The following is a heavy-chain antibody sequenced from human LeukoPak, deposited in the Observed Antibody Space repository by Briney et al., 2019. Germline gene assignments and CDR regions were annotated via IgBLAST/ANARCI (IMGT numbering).Heavy chain of an antibody. CDR1: GYSFTNYY. CDR3: ARDGGTGTTPFDY. J-gene: IGHJ4*02. D-gene: IGHD1-1*01. Sequence: ASVAVSCKASGYSFTNYYMHWVRQAPGQVLEWVGIINPSGDSTSYAQKLQGRVTMTRDTSTSTVYMELSSLRSEDTAVYYCARDGGTGTTPFDYWGQGTLGT. CDR2: INPSGDST. V-gene: IGHV1-46*01.